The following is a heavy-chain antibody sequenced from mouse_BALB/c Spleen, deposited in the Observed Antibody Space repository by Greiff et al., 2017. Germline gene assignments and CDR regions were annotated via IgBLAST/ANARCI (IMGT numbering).Heavy chain of an antibody. CDR2: IDPANGNT. V-gene: IGHV14-1*02. CDR3: ARCLYGNYVYFDY. Sequence: EVQLQQSGAELVRPGALVKLSCKASGFNIKDYYMHWVKQRPEQGLEWIGRIDPANGNTKYDPKFQGKATITADTSSNTAYLQLSSLTSEDTAVYYCARCLYGNYVYFDYWGQGTTLTVSS. J-gene: IGHJ2*01. D-gene: IGHD2-1*01. CDR1: GFNIKDYY.